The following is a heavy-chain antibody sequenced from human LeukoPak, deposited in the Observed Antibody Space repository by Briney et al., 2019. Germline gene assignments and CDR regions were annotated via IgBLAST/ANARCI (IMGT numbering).Heavy chain of an antibody. V-gene: IGHV3-15*01. CDR2: IKSKTDGGTI. CDR1: GFTFSDAW. CDR3: TPNIGMTTVTEVFD. J-gene: IGHJ4*02. Sequence: GGSLRLSCAASGFTFSDAWISWVRQAPGKGLEWVGRIKSKTDGGTIDYAAPVKGRFTISRDDSKNTVYLQINSLKTEDTAVYYCTPNIGMTTVTEVFDWGQGTLVTVSS. D-gene: IGHD4-17*01.